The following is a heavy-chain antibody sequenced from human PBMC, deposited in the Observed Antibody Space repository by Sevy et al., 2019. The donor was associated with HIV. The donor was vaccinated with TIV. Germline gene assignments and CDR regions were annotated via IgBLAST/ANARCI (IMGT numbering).Heavy chain of an antibody. D-gene: IGHD7-27*01. CDR1: GFSFRSYS. CDR2: IHSSSSTT. J-gene: IGHJ6*02. Sequence: LSLTCAASGFSFRSYSMNWVRQAPGKGLEWVSYIHSSSSTTYYADSVKGRFIISRDIAKNSLYLQMNSLRDEDTAVDYCARVRDEWGPEGMDVWGQGTTVTVSS. CDR3: ARVRDEWGPEGMDV. V-gene: IGHV3-48*02.